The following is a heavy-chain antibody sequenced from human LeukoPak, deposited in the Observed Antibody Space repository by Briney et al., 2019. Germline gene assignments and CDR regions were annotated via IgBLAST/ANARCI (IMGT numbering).Heavy chain of an antibody. J-gene: IGHJ6*02. V-gene: IGHV3-9*01. CDR2: ISWNSGSI. CDR1: GFTFDDYA. Sequence: PGRSLRLSCAASGFTFDDYAMHWVRHAPGKGLEWVSGISWNSGSIGYADSVKGRFAISRDNAKNSLYLQMNSLRAEDTALYYCAKYYYYYGMDVWGQGTTVTVSS. CDR3: AKYYYYYGMDV.